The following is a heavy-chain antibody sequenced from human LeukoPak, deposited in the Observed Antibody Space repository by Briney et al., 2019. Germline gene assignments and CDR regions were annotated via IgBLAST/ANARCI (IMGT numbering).Heavy chain of an antibody. V-gene: IGHV3-74*03. CDR3: ARSSWRGGSFDY. CDR2: INGDGSSA. Sequence: PGGSLRLSCAASGFTLSSYWMHWVRQAPGKGLVWVSRINGDGSSATYADSVKGRFTISRDNAKNSLYLQMNSLRAEDTAVYYCARSSWRGGSFDYWGQGTLVTVSS. D-gene: IGHD3-10*01. CDR1: GFTLSSYW. J-gene: IGHJ4*02.